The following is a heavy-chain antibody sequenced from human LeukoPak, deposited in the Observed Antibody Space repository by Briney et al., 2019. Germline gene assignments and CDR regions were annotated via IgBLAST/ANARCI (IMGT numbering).Heavy chain of an antibody. D-gene: IGHD2-15*01. CDR1: GFTFSNYA. CDR2: ITSSSSYI. Sequence: GGSLRLSCAASGFTFSNYAMRWVRHAPGKGLEWVSSITSSSSYIYYADSMKGRFTISRDNAKNSLYLQMNSLRAEDTAVYYCARGGPYCSGGYCYDYWGQGALVTVSS. CDR3: ARGGPYCSGGYCYDY. J-gene: IGHJ4*02. V-gene: IGHV3-21*01.